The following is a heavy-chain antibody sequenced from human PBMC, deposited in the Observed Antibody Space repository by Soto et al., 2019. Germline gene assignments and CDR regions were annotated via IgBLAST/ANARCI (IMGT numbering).Heavy chain of an antibody. CDR1: GYPFTDYY. CDR3: ARVMDDWNSVRFDP. D-gene: IGHD1-7*01. CDR2: INPNRGGT. V-gene: IGHV1-2*02. J-gene: IGHJ5*02. Sequence: QVQLVQSGAEVKKPGASVKVSCKASGYPFTDYYLHWARQAPGQGLEWMGWINPNRGGTDYAQKFQGRVTMTRDTSISTAYMELSALKCDDTAVYYCARVMDDWNSVRFDPWGQGTLVTVSS.